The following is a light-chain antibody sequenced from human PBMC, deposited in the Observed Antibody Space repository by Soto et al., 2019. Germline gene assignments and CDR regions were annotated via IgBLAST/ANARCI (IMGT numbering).Light chain of an antibody. J-gene: IGLJ1*01. CDR1: SSNIGAGYE. Sequence: QSVLTQPPSVSGAPGQRVTISCTGSSSNIGAGYEVHWYQQLPGTAPKLLIYGNNNRPSGVPDRFSGSKSATSASLAITELQAEDEADYYCQSYDSSLSALYVFGTGTKLTVL. CDR3: QSYDSSLSALYV. V-gene: IGLV1-40*01. CDR2: GNN.